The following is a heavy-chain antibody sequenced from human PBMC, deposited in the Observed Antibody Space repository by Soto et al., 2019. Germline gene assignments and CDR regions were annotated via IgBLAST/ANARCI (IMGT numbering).Heavy chain of an antibody. CDR1: GDRVSSKSAT. CDR2: TYYRSKWST. V-gene: IGHV6-1*01. Sequence: SQTLSLTCAISGDRVSSKSATSNWIRQSPSRGLEWLGRTYYRSKWSTDYAVSVNNRITINPDTSKNQFSLQLNSVTPEDTAMYYCTRALSGSYDSWGQGTLVTVSS. J-gene: IGHJ5*01. CDR3: TRALSGSYDS. D-gene: IGHD1-26*01.